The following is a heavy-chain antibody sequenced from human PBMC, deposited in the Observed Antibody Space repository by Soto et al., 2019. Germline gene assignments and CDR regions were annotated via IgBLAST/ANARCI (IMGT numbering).Heavy chain of an antibody. J-gene: IGHJ6*02. CDR2: ISYDGSNK. V-gene: IGHV3-30*18. CDR1: GFTFSSYG. D-gene: IGHD3-22*01. Sequence: GGSLRLSCAASGFTFSSYGMHWVRQAPGKGLEWVAVISYDGSNKYYADSVKGRFTISRDNSKNTLYLQMNSLRAEDTAVYYCAKAWTSDSSGYYHYYYYYGMDVWGQGTTVTVSS. CDR3: AKAWTSDSSGYYHYYYYYGMDV.